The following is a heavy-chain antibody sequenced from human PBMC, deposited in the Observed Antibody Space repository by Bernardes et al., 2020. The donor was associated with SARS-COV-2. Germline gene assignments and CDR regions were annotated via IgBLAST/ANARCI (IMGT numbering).Heavy chain of an antibody. V-gene: IGHV6-1*01. D-gene: IGHD5-12*01. CDR1: GDSVSSDSAT. J-gene: IGHJ5*02. CDR3: ARGTGYASGYYCFAP. CDR2: TYYRSKWYN. Sequence: SQTLSLTCAISGDSVSSDSATWNWIRQSPSRGLEWLGRTYYRSKWYNDYALSVKSQITINPDTSKNQFSLQLNSVTPEDSAVYYCARGTGYASGYYCFAPWGQGTLVTVSS.